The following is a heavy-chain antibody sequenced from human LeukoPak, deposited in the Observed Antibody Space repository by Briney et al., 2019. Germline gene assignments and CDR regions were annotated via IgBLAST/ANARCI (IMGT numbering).Heavy chain of an antibody. Sequence: GGSLRLSCAASGFTFSSYWMHWVRQAPGKGLVLVSRINSDGSITTYPESVKGRFTISRDNAKNTLYLQMNSLRAEDTAVYFCARARIAAPLLDYWGQGSLVTVSS. CDR2: INSDGSIT. V-gene: IGHV3-74*01. CDR3: ARARIAAPLLDY. CDR1: GFTFSSYW. J-gene: IGHJ4*02. D-gene: IGHD6-13*01.